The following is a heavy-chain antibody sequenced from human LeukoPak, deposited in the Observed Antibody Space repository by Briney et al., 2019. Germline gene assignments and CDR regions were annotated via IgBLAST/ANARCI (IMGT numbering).Heavy chain of an antibody. D-gene: IGHD6-19*01. CDR3: ARGYYSSGWGFDP. Sequence: GASVKVSCKASGYTFTGYYVHWVRQAPGQGLEWVGWINPNSGGTNYAQKFQGRVTMTRDTSISTAYMELSRLRSDDTAVYYCARGYYSSGWGFDPWGQGTLVTVSS. J-gene: IGHJ5*02. V-gene: IGHV1-2*02. CDR1: GYTFTGYY. CDR2: INPNSGGT.